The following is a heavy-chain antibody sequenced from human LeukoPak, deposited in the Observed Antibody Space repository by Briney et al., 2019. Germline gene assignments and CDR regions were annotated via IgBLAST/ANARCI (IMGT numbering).Heavy chain of an antibody. CDR2: IYYSGST. J-gene: IGHJ5*02. D-gene: IGHD3-3*01. CDR3: ARHSGLRSPFDP. V-gene: IGHV4-39*01. Sequence: SETLSLTCTVSGGSISSSSYYRGWIRQPPGKGLEWTGSIYYSGSTYYNPSLKSRVTISVDTSKNQFSLKMNSVTAADTAVYYCARHSGLRSPFDPWGQGTLVTVSS. CDR1: GGSISSSSYY.